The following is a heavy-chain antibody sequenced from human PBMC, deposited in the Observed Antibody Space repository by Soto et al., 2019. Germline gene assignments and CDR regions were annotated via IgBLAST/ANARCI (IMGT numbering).Heavy chain of an antibody. CDR1: GDSFSTSNW. CDR2: IYHTGST. D-gene: IGHD3-10*01. Sequence: QVQLQESGPGLVKPSGTLSLTCAVSGDSFSTSNWWSWVRQPPGKGLEWIGEIYHTGSTNYNPSLKSRVNMSIDKSKNQFSLNVNSVTAADTAVYYCASIHYDGSGSFWFDPWGQGTLVTVSS. CDR3: ASIHYDGSGSFWFDP. J-gene: IGHJ5*02. V-gene: IGHV4-4*02.